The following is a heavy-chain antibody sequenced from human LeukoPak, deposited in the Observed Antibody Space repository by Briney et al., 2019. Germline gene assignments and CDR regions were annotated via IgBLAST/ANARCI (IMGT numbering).Heavy chain of an antibody. CDR2: ISYDGSNK. D-gene: IGHD6-13*01. V-gene: IGHV3-30*01. CDR3: ARDAYSSSWYQTIQENWFDP. Sequence: GGSLRLSCAASGFTFSSYAMHWVRRAPGKGLEWVAVISYDGSNKYYADSVKGRFTISRDNSKNTLYLQMNSLRAEDTAVYYCARDAYSSSWYQTIQENWFDPWGQGTLVTVSS. J-gene: IGHJ5*02. CDR1: GFTFSSYA.